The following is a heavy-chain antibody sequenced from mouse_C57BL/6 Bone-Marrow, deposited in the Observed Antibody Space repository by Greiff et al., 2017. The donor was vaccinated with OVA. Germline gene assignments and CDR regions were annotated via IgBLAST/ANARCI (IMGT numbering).Heavy chain of an antibody. CDR2: ISSGGSYT. J-gene: IGHJ2*01. CDR3: ARRTLFSPGTDY. V-gene: IGHV5-6*02. CDR1: GFTFSSYG. Sequence: DVMLVESGGDLVKPGGSLKLSCAASGFTFSSYGMSWVRQTPDKRLEWVATISSGGSYTYYPDSVKGRFTISRDNAKNTLYLQMSSLKSEDTAMYYCARRTLFSPGTDYWGQGTTLTVSS. D-gene: IGHD4-1*01.